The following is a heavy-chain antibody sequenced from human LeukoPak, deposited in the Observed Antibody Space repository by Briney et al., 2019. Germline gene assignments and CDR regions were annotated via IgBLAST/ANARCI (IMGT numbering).Heavy chain of an antibody. D-gene: IGHD5-12*01. V-gene: IGHV3-23*01. Sequence: GGSLRLSCAASGFTFSSYAMSWVRQAPGKGLEWVSAISGSGGSTYYADSVKGRFTISRDNSSNTLFLQMNSLRAEDTALYYCAKALGYSGYDFPDYWGQGTLVSVSS. CDR1: GFTFSSYA. J-gene: IGHJ4*02. CDR2: ISGSGGST. CDR3: AKALGYSGYDFPDY.